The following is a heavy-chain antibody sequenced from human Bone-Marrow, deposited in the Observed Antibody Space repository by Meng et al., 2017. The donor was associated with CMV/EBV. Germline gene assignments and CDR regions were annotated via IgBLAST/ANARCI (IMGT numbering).Heavy chain of an antibody. J-gene: IGHJ6*02. CDR2: ISSSGSTI. CDR1: GFTFSSYE. V-gene: IGHV3-48*03. CDR3: ARAGHRGTSYRKYYYYYGMDV. Sequence: GGSLRLSCAASGFTFSSYEMNWVRQAPGKGLEWVSYISSSGSTIYYADSVKGRFTISRDNAKNSLYLQMNSLRAVDTAVYYCARAGHRGTSYRKYYYYYGMDVWGQGTTVTVSS. D-gene: IGHD2-2*01.